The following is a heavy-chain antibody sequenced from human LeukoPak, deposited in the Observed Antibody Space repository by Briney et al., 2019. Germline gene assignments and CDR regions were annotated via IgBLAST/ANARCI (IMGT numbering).Heavy chain of an antibody. D-gene: IGHD3-22*01. CDR3: ARAITMIVVVGYYFDY. CDR1: GFTFSSYG. CDR2: IRYDGSNK. V-gene: IGHV3-30*02. J-gene: IGHJ4*02. Sequence: GGSLRLSCAASGFTFSSYGMHWVRQAPGKGLEWVAFIRYDGSNKYYADSVKGRFTISRDNAKNSLYLQMNSLRAEDTAVYYCARAITMIVVVGYYFDYWGQGTLVTVSS.